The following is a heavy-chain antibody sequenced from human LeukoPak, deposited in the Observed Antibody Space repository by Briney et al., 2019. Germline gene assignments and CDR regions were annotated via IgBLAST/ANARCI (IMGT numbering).Heavy chain of an antibody. V-gene: IGHV3-30*02. J-gene: IGHJ4*02. CDR3: ARVHSSSSEFDY. CDR2: IRYDGSNK. D-gene: IGHD6-6*01. CDR1: GFTFSSYG. Sequence: PGGSLRLSCAASGFTFSSYGMHWVRQAPGKGLEWVAFIRYDGSNKYYADSVKGRFTISRDNSKNTLYLQMNSLRAEDTAVYYCARVHSSSSEFDYWGQGTLVTVSS.